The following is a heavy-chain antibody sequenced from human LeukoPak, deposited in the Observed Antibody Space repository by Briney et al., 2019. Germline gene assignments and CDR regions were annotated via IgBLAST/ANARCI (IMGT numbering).Heavy chain of an antibody. CDR3: ARDSGSYCDY. J-gene: IGHJ4*03. V-gene: IGHV3-11*04. CDR2: ISSSGSTM. D-gene: IGHD1-26*01. Sequence: GGSLRLSCAASGFTFSSYWMSWIRQAPGKGLEWVSYISSSGSTMYYADSVKGRFTISRDNAKNSLYLQMNSLRAEDTAVYYCARDSGSYCDYWGQGTLVTVSS. CDR1: GFTFSSYW.